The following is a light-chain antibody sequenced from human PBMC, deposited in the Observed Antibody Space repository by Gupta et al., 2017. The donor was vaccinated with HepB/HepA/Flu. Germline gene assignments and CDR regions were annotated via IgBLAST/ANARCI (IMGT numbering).Light chain of an antibody. CDR1: QSVLYSSNNKNY. J-gene: IGKJ2*02. V-gene: IGKV4-1*01. Sequence: DIVMTQSPDSLAVSLGERATINCKSSQSVLYSSNNKNYLAWYQQKPGQPPKLLIYWASTRESGVPDRFSGSGSGTDFTLTISSLQAEDVAVYYCQQYYSTPCNFGPGTKMEIK. CDR3: QQYYSTPCN. CDR2: WAS.